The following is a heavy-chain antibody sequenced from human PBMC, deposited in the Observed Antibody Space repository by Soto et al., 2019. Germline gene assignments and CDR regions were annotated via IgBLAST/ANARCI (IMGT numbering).Heavy chain of an antibody. Sequence: QVPLVQSGAEVKKPGSSVKVSCKASGGTFSSYAISWVRQAPGQGLEWMGGIIPIFGTANYAQKFQGRVTITADESTSTAYVELSSLRAEDTAVYYCAGGIGTIFYVYYFDYWGQGTLVTVSS. CDR3: AGGIGTIFYVYYFDY. J-gene: IGHJ4*02. V-gene: IGHV1-69*01. CDR1: GGTFSSYA. D-gene: IGHD3-3*01. CDR2: IIPIFGTA.